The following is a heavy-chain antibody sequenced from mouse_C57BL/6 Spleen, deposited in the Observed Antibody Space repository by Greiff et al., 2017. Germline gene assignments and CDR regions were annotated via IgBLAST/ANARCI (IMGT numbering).Heavy chain of an antibody. CDR2: IDPSDSYT. V-gene: IGHV1-50*01. J-gene: IGHJ1*03. CDR1: GYTFTSYW. CDR3: ARSSPPWYFDV. Sequence: QVQLQQPGAELVKPGASVKLSCKASGYTFTSYWMQWVKQRPGQGLEWIGEIDPSDSYTNYNQKFKGKATLTVDTSSRPASMQLSSLTSEDSAVYYCARSSPPWYFDVWGTGTTVTVSS.